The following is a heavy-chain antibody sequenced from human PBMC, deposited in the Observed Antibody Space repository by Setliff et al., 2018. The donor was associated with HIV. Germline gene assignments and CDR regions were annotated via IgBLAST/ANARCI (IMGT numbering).Heavy chain of an antibody. Sequence: SETLSLTCTVSGGSISSYYWSWIRQPPGKGLEWIGYIYYSGSTDYNPSLKSRVTISVDTSKNQFSLKLSSVTAADTAVYYCASNYCSAGSCYHDYWGQGTLVTVSS. V-gene: IGHV4-59*08. CDR2: IYYSGST. D-gene: IGHD2-15*01. J-gene: IGHJ4*02. CDR1: GGSISSYY. CDR3: ASNYCSAGSCYHDY.